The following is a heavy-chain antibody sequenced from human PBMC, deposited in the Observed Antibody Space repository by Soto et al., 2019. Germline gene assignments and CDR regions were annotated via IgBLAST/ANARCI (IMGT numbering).Heavy chain of an antibody. CDR3: TTDGPTLVWFGELYSPAEYFQH. V-gene: IGHV3-15*01. D-gene: IGHD3-10*01. CDR2: TRSKTDGGTT. J-gene: IGHJ1*01. CDR1: GFTVSNAW. Sequence: GGSLRLSCAASGFTVSNAWMSWVRQALGKGLEWVGRTRSKTDGGTTDYAAPVKGRFTISRDDSRNTLYLQMNSMKIEDTAVYYCTTDGPTLVWFGELYSPAEYFQHWGQGTLVNVSS.